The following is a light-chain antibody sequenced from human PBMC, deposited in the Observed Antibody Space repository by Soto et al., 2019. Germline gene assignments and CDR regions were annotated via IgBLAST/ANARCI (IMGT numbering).Light chain of an antibody. CDR3: QQYYTYPQT. Sequence: AIRMTQSPSSFSASTGDRVTITCRASQGISSYLAWYQKKPGKAPKLLVYAASTLQCGVPSRFSGSGSGTDFTLTISCLQSEDFATYFCQQYYTYPQTFGQGTKLELK. CDR1: QGISSY. CDR2: AAS. V-gene: IGKV1-8*01. J-gene: IGKJ2*01.